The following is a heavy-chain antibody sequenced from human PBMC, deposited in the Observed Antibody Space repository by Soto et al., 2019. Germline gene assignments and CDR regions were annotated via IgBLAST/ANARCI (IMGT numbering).Heavy chain of an antibody. CDR3: ARGRGTSPNYYMDV. Sequence: ASVKVSFKASGYSFTSYDINWVRQATGQGLEWMGWMNPNSGNTGYAQKFQGRVTMTRNTSISTAYMELSSLRSEDTAVYYCARGRGTSPNYYMDVWGKGTTVTVSS. CDR1: GYSFTSYD. D-gene: IGHD1-1*01. J-gene: IGHJ6*03. CDR2: MNPNSGNT. V-gene: IGHV1-8*01.